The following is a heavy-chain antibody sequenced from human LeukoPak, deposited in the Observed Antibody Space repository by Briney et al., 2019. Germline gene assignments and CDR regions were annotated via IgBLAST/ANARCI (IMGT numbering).Heavy chain of an antibody. CDR3: AREGYFDWLFPDY. CDR1: GFTFSSYW. J-gene: IGHJ4*02. V-gene: IGHV3-7*01. Sequence: GSLRLSCAASGFTFSSYWMSWVRQAPGKGREWVANIKQDGSEKYYGDSVKGRFTISRDNAKNSLYLQMNSLRAEDTAVYYCAREGYFDWLFPDYWGQGTLVTVSS. D-gene: IGHD3-9*01. CDR2: IKQDGSEK.